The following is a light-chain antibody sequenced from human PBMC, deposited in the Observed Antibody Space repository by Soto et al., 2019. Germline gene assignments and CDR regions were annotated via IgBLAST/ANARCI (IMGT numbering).Light chain of an antibody. Sequence: QSALTQPASVSGSPGQSIAISCTGTSSDVGAYNYVSWYQQHPGKAPKLMIHEVSNRPSGVSDRFSGSKSGNTASLTISGLQADDDADYYCSSHTIYITRVFGTGTKLTVL. J-gene: IGLJ1*01. CDR3: SSHTIYITRV. V-gene: IGLV2-14*01. CDR1: SSDVGAYNY. CDR2: EVS.